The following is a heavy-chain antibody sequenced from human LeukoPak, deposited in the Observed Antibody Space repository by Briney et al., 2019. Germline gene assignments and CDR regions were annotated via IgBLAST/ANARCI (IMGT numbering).Heavy chain of an antibody. CDR2: IYYSGST. CDR1: GGSISSGGYY. J-gene: IGHJ5*02. V-gene: IGHV4-31*01. CDR3: ARGRTVTTRRWFDP. Sequence: SETLSLTCTVSGGSISSGGYYWSWIRQHPGKGLEWIGYIYYSGSTYYNPSLKSLVTISVDTSKNQFSLKRSSVTAADTAVYYCARGRTVTTRRWFDPWGQGTLVTVSS. D-gene: IGHD4-17*01.